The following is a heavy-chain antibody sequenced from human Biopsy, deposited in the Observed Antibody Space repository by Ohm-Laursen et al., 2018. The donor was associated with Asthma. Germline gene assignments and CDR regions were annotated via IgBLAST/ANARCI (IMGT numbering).Heavy chain of an antibody. V-gene: IGHV1-3*04. CDR2: VNTGNGDT. CDR3: ARTYYDFLTGQVKDVFGV. CDR1: GYNFISFA. J-gene: IGHJ3*01. Sequence: ASVKVSCKVSGYNFISFAIHWVRQAPGQRLEWMGWVNTGNGDTKYSQKFQDRVTITRDTSASTAYMELRSLRSEDTATYYCARTYYDFLTGQVKDVFGVWGQGTMVTVSS. D-gene: IGHD3-9*01.